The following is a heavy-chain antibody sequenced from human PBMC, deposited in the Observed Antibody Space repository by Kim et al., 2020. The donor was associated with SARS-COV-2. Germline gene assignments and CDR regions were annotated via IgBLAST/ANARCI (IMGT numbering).Heavy chain of an antibody. CDR1: GYTFTSYY. CDR3: ARGAPVYDILTGTGFDY. V-gene: IGHV1-46*01. CDR2: INPSGGST. D-gene: IGHD3-9*01. J-gene: IGHJ4*02. Sequence: ASVKVSCKASGYTFTSYYMHWVRQAPGQGLEWMGIINPSGGSTSYAQKFQGRVTMTRDTSTSTVYMELSSLRSEDTAVYYCARGAPVYDILTGTGFDYWGQGTLVTVSS.